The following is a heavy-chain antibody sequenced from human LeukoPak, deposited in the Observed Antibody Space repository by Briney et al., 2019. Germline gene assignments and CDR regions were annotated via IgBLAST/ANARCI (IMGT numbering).Heavy chain of an antibody. CDR1: GYTFTSYG. CDR3: ARDGQLVLYYYYGMDV. V-gene: IGHV1-18*01. D-gene: IGHD6-13*01. J-gene: IGHJ6*02. Sequence: ASAKVSCKASGYTFTSYGISWVRQAPGQGLEWMGWISAYNGNTNYAQKLQGGVTMTTDTSTSTAYMELRSLRSDDTAVYYCARDGQLVLYYYYGMDVWGQGTAVTVSS. CDR2: ISAYNGNT.